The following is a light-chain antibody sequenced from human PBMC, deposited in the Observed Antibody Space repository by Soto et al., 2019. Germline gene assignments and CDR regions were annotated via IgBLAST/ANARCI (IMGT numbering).Light chain of an antibody. Sequence: EIVMTQSPATLSVSPGERATLSCRASQSVSSNVAWYQQKPGQAPRLLIYDASTRATGIPARFSGGGSGTEFTLIISSLQSEDFAVYYCQHYDNWPPWTFGQGTKVEIK. CDR1: QSVSSN. CDR2: DAS. CDR3: QHYDNWPPWT. J-gene: IGKJ1*01. V-gene: IGKV3-15*01.